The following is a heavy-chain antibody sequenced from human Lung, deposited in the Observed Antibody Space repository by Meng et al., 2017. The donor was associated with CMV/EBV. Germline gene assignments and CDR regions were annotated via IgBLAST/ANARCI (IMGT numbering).Heavy chain of an antibody. D-gene: IGHD4/OR15-4a*01. CDR2: IYYSGST. J-gene: IGHJ4*02. CDR3: ARDRISFMALRRTDVDY. V-gene: IGHV4-39*07. Sequence: SETLSLXCTVSGGSISSSSYYWGWIRQPPGKGLEWIGSIYYSGSTYYNPSLKSRVTISVDTSNNQFSLKLSSVTATDTAVYYCARDRISFMALRRTDVDYWGQGKXVNGAS. CDR1: GGSISSSSYY.